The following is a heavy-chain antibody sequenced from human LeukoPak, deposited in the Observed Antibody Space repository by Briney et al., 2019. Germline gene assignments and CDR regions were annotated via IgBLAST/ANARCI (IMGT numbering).Heavy chain of an antibody. D-gene: IGHD6-6*01. J-gene: IGHJ5*02. Sequence: GGSRRLSCAASGFTFSSSWMSGVRQAPGKGLEWVANIKQDGSEKYYVGSVKGRFTISRDNAKNSLYLQMDSLRAEDTAVYYCARDGPYSTSSTHPPWGQGTLVTVSS. CDR2: IKQDGSEK. CDR1: GFTFSSSW. CDR3: ARDGPYSTSSTHPP. V-gene: IGHV3-7*03.